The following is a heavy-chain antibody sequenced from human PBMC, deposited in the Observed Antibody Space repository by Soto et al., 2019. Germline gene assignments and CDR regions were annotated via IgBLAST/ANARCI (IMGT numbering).Heavy chain of an antibody. V-gene: IGHV4-34*01. CDR3: ARCLHRTALDY. J-gene: IGHJ4*02. CDR2: INHSGST. Sequence: QVQLQQWGAGLLKPSETLSLTCAVYGGSFSGYYWSWIRQPTGKGLEWIGEINHSGSTNYNPSLKSRVTISVDTSTNQFSLKLSSVTAADTAVYYCARCLHRTALDYWGQGTLVTVSS. CDR1: GGSFSGYY.